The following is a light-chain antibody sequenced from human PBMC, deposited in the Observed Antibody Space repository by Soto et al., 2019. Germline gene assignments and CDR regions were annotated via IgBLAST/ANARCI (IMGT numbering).Light chain of an antibody. CDR3: QQTYTSVAT. Sequence: DIQVTQSPSSLSASVGDSVTLYCQTSQRVDSYIHWYQHQSGKPPKLLIYAASTLQDGVPSRFSGGGSGTAFSLIITGLQPGDSATYYCQQTYTSVATFGQGTKVEIK. J-gene: IGKJ1*01. CDR1: QRVDSY. V-gene: IGKV1-39*01. CDR2: AAS.